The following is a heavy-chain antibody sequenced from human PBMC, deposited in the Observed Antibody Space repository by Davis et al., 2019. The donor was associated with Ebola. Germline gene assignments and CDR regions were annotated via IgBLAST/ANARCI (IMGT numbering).Heavy chain of an antibody. J-gene: IGHJ4*02. Sequence: GESLKISCKGSGYSFTSYWIAWVRQMPGEGLECMGIIYPGDSETRYSPSFEGQVTISVDRSISTAYLQWSSLKASDTAMYYCAKQESLYGSSDYWGQGTLVTVSS. CDR3: AKQESLYGSSDY. CDR2: IYPGDSET. CDR1: GYSFTSYW. D-gene: IGHD3-22*01. V-gene: IGHV5-51*01.